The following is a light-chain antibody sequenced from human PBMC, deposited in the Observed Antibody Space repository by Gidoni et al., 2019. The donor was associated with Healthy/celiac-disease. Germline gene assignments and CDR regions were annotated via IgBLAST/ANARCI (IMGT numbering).Light chain of an antibody. J-gene: IGKJ1*01. CDR2: GAS. V-gene: IGKV3-20*01. Sequence: IVLTQSPGTLSLSPGERATLSCRASQSVSSSYLAWYQQKPGQAPRLLIDGASSRATGIPDRFSGSGSGKDFTITISRLEPEDVAVYYCQQYGSSWTFGQGTKVEIK. CDR1: QSVSSSY. CDR3: QQYGSSWT.